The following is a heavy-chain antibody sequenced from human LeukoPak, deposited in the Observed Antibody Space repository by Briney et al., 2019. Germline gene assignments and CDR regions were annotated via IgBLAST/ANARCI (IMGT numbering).Heavy chain of an antibody. V-gene: IGHV3-53*01. CDR3: ARSSSFDY. CDR1: GFTVSSNY. CDR2: IYSGGST. Sequence: GGSLRLSCAASGFTVSSNYMSWVRQAPGKGLEWVSVIYSGGSTYYAHPVKGRFTISRDNSKNTMYLQMNSLRAEDTAMYYCARSSSFDYWGQGTLVTVSS. J-gene: IGHJ4*02. D-gene: IGHD2-2*01.